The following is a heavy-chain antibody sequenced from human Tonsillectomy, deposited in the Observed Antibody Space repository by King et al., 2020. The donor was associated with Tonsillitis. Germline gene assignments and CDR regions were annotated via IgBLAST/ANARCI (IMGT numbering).Heavy chain of an antibody. D-gene: IGHD6-19*01. CDR3: ARVDPRRGSDWHPGVADY. J-gene: IGHJ4*02. CDR1: GYSITSGYY. V-gene: IGHV4-38-2*01. Sequence: VQLQESGPGLVKPSETLSLTCAVSGYSITSGYYWGWIRQPPGKGLEWIGSMYYTGTTDYNPSLKSRVTISIHPSKNQFSLKLSSVTAEDTAVYYCARVDPRRGSDWHPGVADYWGQGTLVTVTS. CDR2: MYYTGTT.